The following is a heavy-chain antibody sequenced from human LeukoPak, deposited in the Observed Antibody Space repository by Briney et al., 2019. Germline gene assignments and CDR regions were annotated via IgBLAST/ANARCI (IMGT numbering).Heavy chain of an antibody. CDR1: GGSISSYY. V-gene: IGHV4-59*06. Sequence: SETLSLTCTVSGGSISSYYWSWIRQHPGKGLEWIGYIYYSGSTYYNPSLKSRVTILVDTSKNQFSLKLSSVTAADTAVYYCARGRERDDYGDSYFDYWGQGTLVTVSS. J-gene: IGHJ4*02. D-gene: IGHD4-17*01. CDR3: ARGRERDDYGDSYFDY. CDR2: IYYSGST.